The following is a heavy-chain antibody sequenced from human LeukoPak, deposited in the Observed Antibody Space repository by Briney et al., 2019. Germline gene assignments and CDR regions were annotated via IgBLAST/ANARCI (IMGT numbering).Heavy chain of an antibody. V-gene: IGHV3-23*01. D-gene: IGHD3-10*01. CDR3: AKDRGGSGSYYYSAFDV. Sequence: GGSLRLSCAASGFTFSSYAMSWVRQAPGKGLEWGSGISGSGGSTYYADSVKGRFTISRDNSKNTLYLEMNSLRADDTAVYYCAKDRGGSGSYYYSAFDVWGQGTMVTISS. J-gene: IGHJ3*01. CDR1: GFTFSSYA. CDR2: ISGSGGST.